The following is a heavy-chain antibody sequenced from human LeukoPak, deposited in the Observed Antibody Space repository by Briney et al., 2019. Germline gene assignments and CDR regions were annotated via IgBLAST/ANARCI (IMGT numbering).Heavy chain of an antibody. J-gene: IGHJ4*02. CDR1: GFTFSTYA. CDR3: ARVVGYFDY. V-gene: IGHV3-23*01. Sequence: PGGSLRLSCAASGFTFSTYAMTWVRQPPGKGLEWVSSVSGSGGGTYYADSVKGRFTISRDNSRNTLYLQMNSVRAEDTAVYYCARVVGYFDYWGQGTLVTVSS. CDR2: VSGSGGGT.